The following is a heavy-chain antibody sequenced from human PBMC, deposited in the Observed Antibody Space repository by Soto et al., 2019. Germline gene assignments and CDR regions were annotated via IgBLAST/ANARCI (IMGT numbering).Heavy chain of an antibody. D-gene: IGHD4-4*01. CDR3: AKETVGPFDY. CDR2: IYSGGYT. J-gene: IGHJ4*02. CDR1: GFSVSNNH. Sequence: EVQLVESGGGLIQPGGSLTLSCAASGFSVSNNHMNWVRQAPGKGLEWVSLIYSGGYTNYADSVKGRFTISRDNSKNTLFLQMDSLRVEDTAVYFCAKETVGPFDYWGQGALVTVSS. V-gene: IGHV3-53*01.